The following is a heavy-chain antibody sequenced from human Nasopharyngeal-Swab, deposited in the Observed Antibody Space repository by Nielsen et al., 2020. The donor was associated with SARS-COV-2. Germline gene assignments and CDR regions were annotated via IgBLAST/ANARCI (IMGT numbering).Heavy chain of an antibody. D-gene: IGHD1-26*01. CDR2: ISSSGSTI. CDR1: GFTFSDYY. CDR3: ARPGMGSGSYFFDY. Sequence: GESLKISCAASGFTFSDYYMSWIRQAPGKGLEWVSYISSSGSTIYYADSVKGRFTISRDNAKNSLYLQMNSLRAEDTAVYYCARPGMGSGSYFFDYWGQGTLVTVSS. J-gene: IGHJ4*02. V-gene: IGHV3-11*04.